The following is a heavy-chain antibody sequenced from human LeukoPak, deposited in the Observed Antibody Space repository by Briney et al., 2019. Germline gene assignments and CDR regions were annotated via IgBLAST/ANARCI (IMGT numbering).Heavy chain of an antibody. Sequence: GASVKVSCKLSGNTLTEFSMHWVRQAPGKGLEWMGGFDPEDGKTTYAQKFQGRVTMTEDTSTDTAYMELSSLRSEDTAVYYCAKDKHRGYSGYHQDYWGQGTLVTVSS. V-gene: IGHV1-24*01. J-gene: IGHJ4*02. D-gene: IGHD5-12*01. CDR3: AKDKHRGYSGYHQDY. CDR1: GNTLTEFS. CDR2: FDPEDGKT.